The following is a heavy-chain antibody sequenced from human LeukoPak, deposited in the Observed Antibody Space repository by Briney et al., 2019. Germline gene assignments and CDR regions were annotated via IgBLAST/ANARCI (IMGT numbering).Heavy chain of an antibody. D-gene: IGHD3-22*01. CDR2: IYYSGST. CDR3: ARDSKYYDSSGPDAFDI. J-gene: IGHJ3*02. Sequence: SETLSLTCTVSGGSISSGDYYWSWIRQPPGKGLEWIGYIYYSGSTYYNPSLKSRVTISVDTSKNQFSLKLSSVTAADTAVYYCARDSKYYDSSGPDAFDIWGQGTMVTVSS. V-gene: IGHV4-30-4*01. CDR1: GGSISSGDYY.